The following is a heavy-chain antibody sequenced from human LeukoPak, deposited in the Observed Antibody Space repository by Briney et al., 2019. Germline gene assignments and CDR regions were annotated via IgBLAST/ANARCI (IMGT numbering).Heavy chain of an antibody. CDR1: GYTFTSHA. CDR3: ARSIIIVPNTSYYYYYMDV. J-gene: IGHJ6*02. D-gene: IGHD2/OR15-2a*01. CDR2: INGATGQT. Sequence: ASVKVSCKASGYTFTSHALHWVRQAPGESLEWMAWINGATGQTQYSQKFQARVTLTRGTSANTAYMELSSLRSEDTALYYCARSIIIVPNTSYYYYYMDVWGQGTTVTASS. V-gene: IGHV1-3*01.